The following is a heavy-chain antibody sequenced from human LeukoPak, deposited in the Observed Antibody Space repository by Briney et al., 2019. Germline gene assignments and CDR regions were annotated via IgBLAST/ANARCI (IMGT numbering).Heavy chain of an antibody. CDR1: GFTVTNDW. CDR2: IEQDGTTK. D-gene: IGHD6-13*01. V-gene: IGHV3-7*01. Sequence: GASLRLSCAPAGFTVTNDWMAWVRQHPGEGRECVAKIEQDGTTKYSLNPVKARFPTSRDNAKNPLYLQMNSLRAEDTAVYYCARIGYSSSCNDYWGQGTLVTVSS. J-gene: IGHJ4*02. CDR3: ARIGYSSSCNDY.